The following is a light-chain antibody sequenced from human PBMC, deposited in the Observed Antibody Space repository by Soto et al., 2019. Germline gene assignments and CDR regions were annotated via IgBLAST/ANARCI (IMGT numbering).Light chain of an antibody. Sequence: EIVMTQSPATLSVSPGERVTLSCRASQSISNNLAWYQHKPGRAPRVLIYDASTRATGVPVRFSGSGSGTEFTLTISSLQSDDFAVYYCQQYNNWPPKHTLGQGTKLEIK. J-gene: IGKJ2*01. V-gene: IGKV3-15*01. CDR3: QQYNNWPPKHT. CDR1: QSISNN. CDR2: DAS.